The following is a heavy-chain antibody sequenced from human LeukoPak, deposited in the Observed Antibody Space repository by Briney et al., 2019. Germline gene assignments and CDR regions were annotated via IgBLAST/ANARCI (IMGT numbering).Heavy chain of an antibody. V-gene: IGHV5-51*01. CDR2: IYPRDSDT. J-gene: IGHJ4*02. CDR3: ARLGEYGDDGYLDF. CDR1: GYRFPSYW. Sequence: GESLQLSCKHSGYRFPSYWIGWVRQLHGKDLEWMGIIYPRDSDTRNSTSLQGQVTISADKSINTAYQQWSSLNASHTAMYYCARLGEYGDDGYLDFWGQGALVSVSS. D-gene: IGHD3-10*01.